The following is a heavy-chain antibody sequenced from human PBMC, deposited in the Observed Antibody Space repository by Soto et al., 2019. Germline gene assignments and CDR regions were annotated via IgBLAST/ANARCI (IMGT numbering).Heavy chain of an antibody. Sequence: GGSLRLSCAASGFTFDDYAMHWVRQAPGKGLEWVSGISWNSGSIGYADSVKGRFTISRDNAKNSLYLQMNSLRAEDTALYYCAKDNGPSFAIFGVVDYYYYGMDVWGQGTTVTVSS. V-gene: IGHV3-9*01. CDR3: AKDNGPSFAIFGVVDYYYYGMDV. D-gene: IGHD3-3*01. J-gene: IGHJ6*02. CDR2: ISWNSGSI. CDR1: GFTFDDYA.